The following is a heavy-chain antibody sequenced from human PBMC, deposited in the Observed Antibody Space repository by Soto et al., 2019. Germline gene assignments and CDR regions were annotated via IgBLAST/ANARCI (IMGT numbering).Heavy chain of an antibody. Sequence: GGSLRLSCAASGFTFGGYAMSWVRQAPGKGLEWVSGISGRGISTYYADSVKGRFTISRDTSKNTLSLQMNSLSVDDTAVYFWAKGKWDAGIHPYDYWGRETMVTVSS. D-gene: IGHD1-26*01. V-gene: IGHV3-23*01. J-gene: IGHJ4*02. CDR1: GFTFGGYA. CDR3: AKGKWDAGIHPYDY. CDR2: ISGRGIST.